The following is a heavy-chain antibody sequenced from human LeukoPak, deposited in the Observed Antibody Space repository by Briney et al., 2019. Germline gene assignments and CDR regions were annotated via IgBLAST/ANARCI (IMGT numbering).Heavy chain of an antibody. CDR3: ATDYQLLFSAFDI. J-gene: IGHJ3*02. CDR2: FDPEDGET. D-gene: IGHD2-2*01. Sequence: ASVKVSCKVSGYSLTELSMHWVRQAPGKGLEWMGGFDPEDGETIYAPKFQGRVTMTEDTSTDTAYMELSSLRSEDTAVYYCATDYQLLFSAFDIWGQGTMVTVSS. CDR1: GYSLTELS. V-gene: IGHV1-24*01.